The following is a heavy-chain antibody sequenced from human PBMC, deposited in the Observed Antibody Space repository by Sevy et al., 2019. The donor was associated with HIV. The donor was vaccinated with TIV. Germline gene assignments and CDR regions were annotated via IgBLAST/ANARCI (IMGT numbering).Heavy chain of an antibody. D-gene: IGHD4-17*01. V-gene: IGHV3-48*03. CDR1: GFTFSSFE. J-gene: IGHJ4*02. CDR2: ISSSGNSI. Sequence: GGSLRLSCAASGFTFSSFEMNWVRQAPGKGLEWVSYISSSGNSISYSDSVKGRFTISRDNAKNSLYLQMNSLRAEDTAVYYCARDLPPSATTMAHFDYWGQGTLVTVSS. CDR3: ARDLPPSATTMAHFDY.